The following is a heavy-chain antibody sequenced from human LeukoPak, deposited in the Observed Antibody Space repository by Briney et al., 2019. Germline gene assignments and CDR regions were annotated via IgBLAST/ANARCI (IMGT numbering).Heavy chain of an antibody. J-gene: IGHJ5*02. D-gene: IGHD3-3*01. CDR1: GYTFTSYG. V-gene: IGHV1-18*01. Sequence: ASVKVSRKASGYTFTSYGISWVRQAPGQGLEWMGWISAYNGNTNYAQKLQGRVTMTTDTSTSTAYMELRSLRSDDTAVYYCARSGYYDFWSGYYRDNWFDPWGQGTLVTVSS. CDR2: ISAYNGNT. CDR3: ARSGYYDFWSGYYRDNWFDP.